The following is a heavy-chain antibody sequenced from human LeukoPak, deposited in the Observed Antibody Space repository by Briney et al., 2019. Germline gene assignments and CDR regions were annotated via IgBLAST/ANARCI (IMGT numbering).Heavy chain of an antibody. CDR3: AKETSHSNYVGSYAFDI. Sequence: PGGSLRLSCSASGVTFNNYAMSWVRQAPGKGLEWVSAISGSGGSTNYADSVKGRFTISRDNSKNTLYLQMSSLRAEDTAVYHCAKETSHSNYVGSYAFDIWGQGTMVTVSS. CDR2: ISGSGGST. V-gene: IGHV3-23*01. D-gene: IGHD4-11*01. J-gene: IGHJ3*02. CDR1: GVTFNNYA.